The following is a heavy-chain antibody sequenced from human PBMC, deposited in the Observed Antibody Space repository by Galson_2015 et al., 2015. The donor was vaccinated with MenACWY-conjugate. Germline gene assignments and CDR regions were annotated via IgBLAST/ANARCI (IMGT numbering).Heavy chain of an antibody. CDR2: IKYDGSEQ. CDR3: VRPIMTFEAVRGLDY. Sequence: SLRLSCAASGFTFSTYWMTWVRQAPGKGLEWVANIKYDGSEQYYGDSVRGRFTISRDNAENSLYLQMNSLRPEDTAVYFCVRPIMTFEAVRGLDYWGQGTVVTVSS. CDR1: GFTFSTYW. D-gene: IGHD2-8*01. V-gene: IGHV3-7*01. J-gene: IGHJ4*02.